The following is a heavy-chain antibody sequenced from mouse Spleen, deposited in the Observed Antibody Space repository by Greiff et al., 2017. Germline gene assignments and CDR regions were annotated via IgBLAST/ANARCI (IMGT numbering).Heavy chain of an antibody. Sequence: EVQLMESGAVLAKPGASVKMSCKASGYTFTSYWMHWVKQRPGQGLEWIGAICPGNSDTNYNQKFKGQAKLTAVTSASTAYLELSSLTTEDSAVFYYTRIPYGTNEADWGPGTLGTGSA. CDR3: TRIPYGTNEAD. V-gene: IGHV1-5*01. J-gene: IGHJ3*01. D-gene: IGHD3-3*01. CDR2: ICPGNSDT. CDR1: GYTFTSYW.